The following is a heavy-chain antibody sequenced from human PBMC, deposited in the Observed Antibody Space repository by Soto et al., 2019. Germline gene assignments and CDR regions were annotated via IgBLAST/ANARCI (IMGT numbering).Heavy chain of an antibody. CDR1: GASIRSYH. CDR2: IQHTGNT. V-gene: IGHV4-4*07. D-gene: IGHD3-16*01. Sequence: SETLSLTCAVSGASIRSYHWSFLRQPAGKGLEWIGRIQHTGNTNYNPSLKSRVTMSADTSKNQISLKMTSVTAADTAVYFCAKDVSSRRWFDPWGQGVRITVSS. J-gene: IGHJ5*02. CDR3: AKDVSSRRWFDP.